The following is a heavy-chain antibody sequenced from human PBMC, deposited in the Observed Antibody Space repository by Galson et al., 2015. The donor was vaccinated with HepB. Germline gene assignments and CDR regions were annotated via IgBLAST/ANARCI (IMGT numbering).Heavy chain of an antibody. CDR1: RFSFSSYA. Sequence: SLRLSCAASRFSFSSYAMNWVRQAPGKGLEWVSGISGRGGSTHYAESVKGRFIISRGHSEKILYPQMNSLRVEDTARYFCARDREVGYNPWSWGPKDYYKYYAMDVWGQGTIVTVSS. V-gene: IGHV3-23*01. D-gene: IGHD1-1*01. CDR3: ARDREVGYNPWSWGPKDYYKYYAMDV. CDR2: ISGRGGST. J-gene: IGHJ6*02.